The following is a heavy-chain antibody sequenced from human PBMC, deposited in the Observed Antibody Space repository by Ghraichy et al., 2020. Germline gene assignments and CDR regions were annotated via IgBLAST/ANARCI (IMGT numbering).Heavy chain of an antibody. J-gene: IGHJ5*02. Sequence: GGSLRLSCAASGFTFTNYAMNWVRQAPGKGLEWVSSFSGIGGSTYYADSVKGRFTISRDNSRNTLYLQMTSVRAEDTGVYYCARDLRPGFTFGGVIAWGQGILVTVSS. CDR2: FSGIGGST. D-gene: IGHD3-16*02. V-gene: IGHV3-23*01. CDR3: ARDLRPGFTFGGVIA. CDR1: GFTFTNYA.